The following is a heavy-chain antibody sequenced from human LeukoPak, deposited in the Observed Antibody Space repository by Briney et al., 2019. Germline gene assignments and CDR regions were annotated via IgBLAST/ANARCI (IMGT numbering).Heavy chain of an antibody. CDR3: ARDDRGYYGMDV. Sequence: ASVKVSCKASGYTFTSYYMHWVRQAPGQGLEWMGIINPSGGSTSYADSVKGRFTISRDNAKNTLYLQMNSLRAEDTAVYYCARDDRGYYGMDVWGQGTTVTVSS. CDR2: INPSGGST. J-gene: IGHJ6*02. V-gene: IGHV1-46*04. CDR1: GYTFTSYY. D-gene: IGHD3-22*01.